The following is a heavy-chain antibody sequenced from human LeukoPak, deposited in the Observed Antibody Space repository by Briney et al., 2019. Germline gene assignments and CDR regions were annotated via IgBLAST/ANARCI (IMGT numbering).Heavy chain of an antibody. D-gene: IGHD2-15*01. J-gene: IGHJ6*02. Sequence: ASVKVSCKASGYTFTSYYMHWVRQAPGQGLEWMGIMNPSGGSTSYAQKFQGRVTMTGDTSTSTVYMELSSLRSEATAVYYCARAAGYCSGGSCYYFGMDVWGQGTTVTVSS. CDR2: MNPSGGST. CDR1: GYTFTSYY. V-gene: IGHV1-46*01. CDR3: ARAAGYCSGGSCYYFGMDV.